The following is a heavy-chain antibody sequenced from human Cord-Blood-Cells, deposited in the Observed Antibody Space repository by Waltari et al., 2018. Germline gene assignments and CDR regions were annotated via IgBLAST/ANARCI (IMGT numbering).Heavy chain of an antibody. J-gene: IGHJ4*02. D-gene: IGHD3-22*01. V-gene: IGHV4-31*03. CDR3: ARLDDSSGYYFDY. CDR2: IYYSGST. Sequence: QVQLQESGPGLVKPSQTLSLTCTVSGVSISSGGYYWSWIRQHPGKGLEWIGYIYYSGSTYYNPSLKSRVTISVDTSKNQFSLKLSSVTAADTAVYYCARLDDSSGYYFDYWGQGTLVTVSS. CDR1: GVSISSGGYY.